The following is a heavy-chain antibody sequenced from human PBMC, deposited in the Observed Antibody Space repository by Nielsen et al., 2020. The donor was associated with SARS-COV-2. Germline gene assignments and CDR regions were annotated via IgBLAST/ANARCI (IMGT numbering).Heavy chain of an antibody. CDR3: ARFAKWDYSSGWRTTYPYWYFDL. CDR1: GFTFSSYS. D-gene: IGHD6-19*01. CDR2: ISSSSSYI. V-gene: IGHV3-21*01. Sequence: GGSLRLSCAASGFTFSSYSMNWVRQAPGKGLEWVSSISSSSSYIYYADSVKGRFTISRDNAKNSLYLQMNSLRAEDTAVYYCARFAKWDYSSGWRTTYPYWYFDLWGRGTLVTVSS. J-gene: IGHJ2*01.